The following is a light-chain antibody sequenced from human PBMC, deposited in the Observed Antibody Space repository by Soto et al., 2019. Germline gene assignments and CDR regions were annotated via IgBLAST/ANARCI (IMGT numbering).Light chain of an antibody. CDR3: QHFHNWPPWT. J-gene: IGKJ1*01. V-gene: IGKV3-15*01. CDR1: QSVSSS. Sequence: EVVMTQSPDTLSVSPGERATLSCRASQSVSSSLAWYQQKPGQAPRLLIYGASTRATGVPARFSGSGSGTEFTLTISSLQSEDVAVYYCQHFHNWPPWTFGQVTRVEIK. CDR2: GAS.